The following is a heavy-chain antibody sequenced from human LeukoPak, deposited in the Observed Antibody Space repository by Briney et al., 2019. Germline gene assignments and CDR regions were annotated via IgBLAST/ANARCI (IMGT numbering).Heavy chain of an antibody. CDR1: GGSFSGYY. D-gene: IGHD6-19*01. CDR2: INHSGST. CDR3: ARGPSVADSPPFDY. J-gene: IGHJ4*02. V-gene: IGHV4-34*01. Sequence: SETLSLTCAVYGGSFSGYYWSWIRQPPGKGLEWIGEINHSGSTNYNPSLKGRVTISVDTSKNQFSLKPSSVTAADTAVYYCARGPSVADSPPFDYWGQGTLVTVSS.